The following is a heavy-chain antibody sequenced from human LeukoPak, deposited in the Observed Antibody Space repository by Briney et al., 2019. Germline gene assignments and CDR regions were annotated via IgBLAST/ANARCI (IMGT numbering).Heavy chain of an antibody. CDR3: ARDHSGYCSGGSCSEYDY. CDR1: GYTFTSYG. V-gene: IGHV1-18*01. CDR2: ISAYNGNT. D-gene: IGHD2-15*01. Sequence: ASVKVSCKASGYTFTSYGISWVRQAPGQGLEWMGWISAYNGNTNYAQKLQGRVTMTTDTSTSTAYMELRSLRSDDTAVYYCARDHSGYCSGGSCSEYDYWGQGTLVTVSS. J-gene: IGHJ4*02.